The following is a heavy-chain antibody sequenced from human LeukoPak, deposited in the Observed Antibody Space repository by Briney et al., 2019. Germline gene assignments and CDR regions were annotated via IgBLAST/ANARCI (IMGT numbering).Heavy chain of an antibody. J-gene: IGHJ4*02. CDR1: GFTFSTYS. Sequence: GGSLRLSCAASGFTFSTYSMNWVRQAPGKGLEWVSYITSGSSTIYYADSVKGRFTISRDNAKNSLYLQMNSLRAEDTAVYYCARVRWSRSSFDYWGQARLPTVSS. CDR3: ARVRWSRSSFDY. V-gene: IGHV3-48*01. D-gene: IGHD1-26*01. CDR2: ITSGSSTI.